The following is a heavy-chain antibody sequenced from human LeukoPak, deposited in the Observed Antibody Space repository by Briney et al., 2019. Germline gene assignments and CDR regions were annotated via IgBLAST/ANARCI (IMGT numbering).Heavy chain of an antibody. V-gene: IGHV4-4*07. D-gene: IGHD3-10*01. CDR2: VYTSGST. J-gene: IGHJ5*02. CDR3: ARDLHGSGTWDRFDP. Sequence: NSSETLSLTCNVSGGSNSSYYWSWIRQPAGKGLEWIGRVYTSGSTNYNPSLKSRVTMSVDTSKNQFSLRLSSVTAADTAVYYCARDLHGSGTWDRFDPWGQGTLVTVSS. CDR1: GGSNSSYY.